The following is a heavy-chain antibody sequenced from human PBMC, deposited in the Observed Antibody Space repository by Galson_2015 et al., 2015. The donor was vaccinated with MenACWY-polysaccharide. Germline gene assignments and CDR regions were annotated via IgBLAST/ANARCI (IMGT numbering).Heavy chain of an antibody. V-gene: IGHV1-18*01. Sequence: SVKVSCKASGYTFTSYGISWVRQAPGQGLEWMGWISAYNGNTNYAQKLQGRVTMTTDTSTSTAYMELRSLRSDDTAVYYCARTSQWLGLYGGYYFDYWGQGTLVTVSS. CDR3: ARTSQWLGLYGGYYFDY. CDR1: GYTFTSYG. CDR2: ISAYNGNT. D-gene: IGHD6-19*01. J-gene: IGHJ4*02.